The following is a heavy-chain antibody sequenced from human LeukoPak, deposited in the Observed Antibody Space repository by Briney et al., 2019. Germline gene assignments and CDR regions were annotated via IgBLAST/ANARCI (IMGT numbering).Heavy chain of an antibody. J-gene: IGHJ4*02. Sequence: ASVKVSCKASGGTFSSYAISWVLQAPGHGLEWMGGIIPIFGTANYAQKFQGRVTITTDESTSTAYMELSSLRSEDTAVYYCARGRGWYLDFDYWGQGTLVTVSS. V-gene: IGHV1-69*05. CDR2: IIPIFGTA. CDR3: ARGRGWYLDFDY. D-gene: IGHD6-19*01. CDR1: GGTFSSYA.